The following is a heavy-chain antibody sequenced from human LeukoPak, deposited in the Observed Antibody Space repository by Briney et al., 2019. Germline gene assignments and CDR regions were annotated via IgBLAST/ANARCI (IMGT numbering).Heavy chain of an antibody. CDR3: AKVNFLYCGGDCYSDY. CDR2: ISGSGGST. D-gene: IGHD2-21*02. CDR1: GFTFSSYA. J-gene: IGHJ4*02. V-gene: IGHV3-23*01. Sequence: GGSLRLSCAASGFTFSSYAMSWVRQAPGKGLEWVSAISGSGGSTYYADSVKGRFTISRDNSKNTLYLQMNSLRAEDTAVYYCAKVNFLYCGGDCYSDYWGQGTLVTVSS.